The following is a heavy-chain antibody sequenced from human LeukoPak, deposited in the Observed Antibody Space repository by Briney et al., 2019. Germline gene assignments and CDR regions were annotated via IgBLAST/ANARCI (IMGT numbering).Heavy chain of an antibody. Sequence: PGGSLRLSCVASGFTFSRYWMTWVRQAPGKGLEWVANIKHDGSENYYVGSVKGRFTISRDNAKNSRDLQMNSLRAEDTAFYNCARDLGLPNPWGQGTLVTVSS. V-gene: IGHV3-7*03. D-gene: IGHD5-12*01. CDR3: ARDLGLPNP. CDR2: IKHDGSEN. J-gene: IGHJ5*02. CDR1: GFTFSRYW.